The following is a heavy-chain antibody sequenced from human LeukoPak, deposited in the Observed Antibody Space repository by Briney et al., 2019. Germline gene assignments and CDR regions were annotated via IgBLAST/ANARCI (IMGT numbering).Heavy chain of an antibody. Sequence: GGSLRLSCAASGFTFTSYWMTWVRQAPGKGLEWVANVKQDGNEKYYVDSVKGRFTVSRDNAKNSLYLQMNSLRADDTAVYYCARGRGLGSWGQGTLVTVSS. D-gene: IGHD3-10*01. CDR1: GFTFTSYW. J-gene: IGHJ4*02. CDR2: VKQDGNEK. CDR3: ARGRGLGS. V-gene: IGHV3-7*01.